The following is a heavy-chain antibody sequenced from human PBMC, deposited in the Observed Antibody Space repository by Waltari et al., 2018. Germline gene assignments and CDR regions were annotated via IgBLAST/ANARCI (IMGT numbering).Heavy chain of an antibody. CDR2: VYGSGKT. CDR1: GDSMSTTSW. D-gene: IGHD2-15*01. Sequence: QLQLQESGPGLVKPSGTLSLTCAVSGDSMSTTSWWGWVRQPPGKGLEGIGQVYGSGKTNYNPSFASRVTVSLDASAGQFSLKVTSATAADTAIYYCARDRGRGLYFDSWGQGILVTVSP. CDR3: ARDRGRGLYFDS. V-gene: IGHV4-4*02. J-gene: IGHJ4*02.